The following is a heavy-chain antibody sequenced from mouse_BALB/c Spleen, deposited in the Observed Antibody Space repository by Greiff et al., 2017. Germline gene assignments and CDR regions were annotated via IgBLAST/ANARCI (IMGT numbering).Heavy chain of an antibody. V-gene: IGHV1-7*01. CDR1: GYTFTSYW. CDR2: INPSTGYT. J-gene: IGHJ3*01. CDR3: ASGDGYYGFAY. Sequence: VQLQQSGAELAKPGASVKMSCKASGYTFTSYWMHWVKQRPGQGLEWIGYINPSTGYTEYNQKFKDKATLTADKSSSTAYMQLSSLTSEDSAVYYCASGDGYYGFAYWGQGTLVTVSA. D-gene: IGHD2-3*01.